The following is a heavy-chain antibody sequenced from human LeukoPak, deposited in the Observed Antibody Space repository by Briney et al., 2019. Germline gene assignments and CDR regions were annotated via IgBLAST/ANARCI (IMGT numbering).Heavy chain of an antibody. CDR3: AKGSSSSRPYDFDY. J-gene: IGHJ4*02. V-gene: IGHV3-23*01. CDR2: ISPQGTK. D-gene: IGHD6-6*01. CDR1: GFPFIPYA. Sequence: EGSLRLSCAGSGFPFIPYAITWVRQAPGKGPEYVSSISPQGTKYYADSVKGRFTVSRENSRNTLFLQMGSLRAEDTATYYCAKGSSSSRPYDFDYWAQGTLVTVSS.